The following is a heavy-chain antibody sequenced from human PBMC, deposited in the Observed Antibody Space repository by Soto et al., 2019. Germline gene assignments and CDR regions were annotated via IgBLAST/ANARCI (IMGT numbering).Heavy chain of an antibody. V-gene: IGHV3-23*01. J-gene: IGHJ4*02. CDR1: GFTFSTYA. CDR3: AKEKPTPPCFDS. CDR2: ISGSGSGT. Sequence: EVQLLESGGGLVQPGGSLRLSCVASGFTFSTYAMTWVRQAPGKGLEWVSAISGSGSGTNYADSVKGRFTISRDNSKNILYRQKNGLRAEDTAVYYWAKEKPTPPCFDSGGRGPRVPVPS.